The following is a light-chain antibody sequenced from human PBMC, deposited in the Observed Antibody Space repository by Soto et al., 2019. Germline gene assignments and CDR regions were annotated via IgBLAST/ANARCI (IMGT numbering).Light chain of an antibody. CDR3: LNFDSAPET. Sequence: DIQMTQSPSTLSGSVGDRVTITCRASQNISSWLAWYQQKPGKATKLLIYEASNLQSGLPSRFRGGGSGTEFTLTISSLQPEDVATYYCLNFDSAPETFGQGTKV. CDR1: QNISSW. J-gene: IGKJ1*01. CDR2: EAS. V-gene: IGKV1-27*01.